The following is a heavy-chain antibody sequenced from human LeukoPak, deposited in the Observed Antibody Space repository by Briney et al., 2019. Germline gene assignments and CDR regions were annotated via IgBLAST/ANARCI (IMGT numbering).Heavy chain of an antibody. D-gene: IGHD4-17*01. CDR3: ASNYGDSEYFQH. CDR1: GFTVSSNY. J-gene: IGHJ1*01. CDR2: IYSGGST. V-gene: IGHV3-53*01. Sequence: PGGSLRPSCAASGFTVSSNYMSWVRQAPGKGLEWVSVIYSGGSTYYADSVKGRFTISRDNSKNTLYLQMNSLRAEDTAVYYCASNYGDSEYFQHWGQGTLVTVSS.